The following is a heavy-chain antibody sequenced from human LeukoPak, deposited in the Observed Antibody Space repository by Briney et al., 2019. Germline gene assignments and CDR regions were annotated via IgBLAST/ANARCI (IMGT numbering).Heavy chain of an antibody. Sequence: PSETLSLTCTVSGGSISSYYWSWIRQPPGKGLEWIGYIYYSGSTTYNPSLKTRVTISVDTSKNQFSLKLSSVTAADTAVYYCARHSDSSGFYFAYWGQGTLVTVSS. V-gene: IGHV4-59*08. D-gene: IGHD3-22*01. CDR3: ARHSDSSGFYFAY. J-gene: IGHJ4*02. CDR2: IYYSGST. CDR1: GGSISSYY.